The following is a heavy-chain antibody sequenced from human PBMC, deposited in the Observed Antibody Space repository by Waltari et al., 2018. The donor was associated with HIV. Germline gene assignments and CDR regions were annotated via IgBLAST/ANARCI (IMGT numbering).Heavy chain of an antibody. D-gene: IGHD2-2*01. CDR1: GFTFGDYA. V-gene: IGHV3-49*05. CDR3: TRGRCSSTSCYVAFDI. CDR2: IRSKAYGGTT. J-gene: IGHJ3*02. Sequence: EVQLVESGGGLVKPGRSLRLSCTASGFTFGDYAMSWFRQAPGLGLEWVGFIRSKAYGGTTEYAASVKGRFTISRDDSKSIAYLQMNSLKTEDTAVYYCTRGRCSSTSCYVAFDIWGQGTMVTVSS.